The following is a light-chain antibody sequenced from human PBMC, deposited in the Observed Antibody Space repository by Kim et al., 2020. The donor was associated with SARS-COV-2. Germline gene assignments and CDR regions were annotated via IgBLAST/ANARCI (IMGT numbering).Light chain of an antibody. J-gene: IGLJ3*02. CDR3: SSYTSSSTLEV. CDR1: SSDVGGYNY. V-gene: IGLV2-14*03. CDR2: DVS. Sequence: QSALTQPASVSGSPGQSITISCTGTSSDVGGYNYVSWYQQHPGKAPKLMIYDVSNRPSGVSNRFSGSKSGNTASLTISGLQAEDVADYYCSSYTSSSTLEVFGGGTQLTVL.